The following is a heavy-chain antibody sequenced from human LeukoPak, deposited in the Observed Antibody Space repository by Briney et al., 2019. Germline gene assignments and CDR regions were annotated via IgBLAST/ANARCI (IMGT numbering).Heavy chain of an antibody. J-gene: IGHJ5*02. CDR2: ISYDGNNK. D-gene: IGHD6-13*01. V-gene: IGHV3-30-3*01. CDR3: AGEGIAAAGILGWFGP. Sequence: GGSLRLSCAVSGFTFSSYAMHWVRQAPGKGLEWVAAISYDGNNKYYADSVKGRFTISRDNSKNTLYLQMNSLRPEDTAVYYCAGEGIAAAGILGWFGPWGQGTLVTVSS. CDR1: GFTFSSYA.